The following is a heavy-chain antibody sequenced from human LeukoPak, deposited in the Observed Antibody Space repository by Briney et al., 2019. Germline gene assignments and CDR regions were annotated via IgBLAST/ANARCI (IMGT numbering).Heavy chain of an antibody. Sequence: GESLKISCKGSGYSFTSYWIGWVRQMPGKGLEWMGIIYPGDSDTRYSPSFQGQVTISADKSISTAYLQWSSPKASDTAMYYCARAAPRTVRFLEWLSNTNWFDPWGQGTLVTVSS. CDR2: IYPGDSDT. CDR3: ARAAPRTVRFLEWLSNTNWFDP. V-gene: IGHV5-51*01. J-gene: IGHJ5*02. CDR1: GYSFTSYW. D-gene: IGHD3-3*01.